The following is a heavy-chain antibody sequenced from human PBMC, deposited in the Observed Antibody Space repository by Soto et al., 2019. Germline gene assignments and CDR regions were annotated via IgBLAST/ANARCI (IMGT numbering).Heavy chain of an antibody. J-gene: IGHJ4*02. D-gene: IGHD4-17*01. CDR2: IGTAGDT. CDR1: GFTFSSYD. V-gene: IGHV3-13*04. Sequence: PGGSLRLSCAASGFTFSSYDMHWVRQATGKGLEWVSAIGTAGDTYYPGPVKGRFTISRENAKNSLYLQMNSLRAGDTAVYYCARASTVGDYVDFDYWGQGTLVTVSS. CDR3: ARASTVGDYVDFDY.